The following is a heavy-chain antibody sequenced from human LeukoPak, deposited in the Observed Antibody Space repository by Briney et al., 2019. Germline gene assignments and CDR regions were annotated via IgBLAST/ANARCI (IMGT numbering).Heavy chain of an antibody. Sequence: SETLSLTCTVSGGSISSYYWSWIRQPPGKGLEWIGYIYYSGSTNYNPSLKSRVTISVDTSKNQFSLKLSSVTAADTAVYYCARGSQVGRWYGWFDPWGQGTLVTVSS. V-gene: IGHV4-59*01. CDR1: GGSISSYY. CDR3: ARGSQVGRWYGWFDP. CDR2: IYYSGST. J-gene: IGHJ5*02. D-gene: IGHD1-26*01.